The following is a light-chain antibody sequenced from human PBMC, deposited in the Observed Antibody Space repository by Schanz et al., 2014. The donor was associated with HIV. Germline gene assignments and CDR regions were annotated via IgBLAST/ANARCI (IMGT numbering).Light chain of an antibody. CDR3: SSYTTTNTWL. CDR2: EVT. V-gene: IGLV2-14*02. Sequence: QSALTQPASVSGSPGQSIIISCAGTSNDIGAYNLVSWYQQHPGKAPKLVIHEVTKRPSGDSNRFSGSKSGNTASLTISGLQVEDEADYYCSSYTTTNTWLFGGGTKLTVL. CDR1: SNDIGAYNL. J-gene: IGLJ3*02.